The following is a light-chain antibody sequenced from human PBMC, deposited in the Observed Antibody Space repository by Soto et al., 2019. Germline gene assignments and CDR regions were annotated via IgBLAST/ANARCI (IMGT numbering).Light chain of an antibody. CDR1: QYISGY. V-gene: IGKV1-39*01. J-gene: IGKJ4*01. Sequence: DIQMTQSPSSLSASVGDRVTITCRASQYISGYLNWYPQKPGKAPKLLISGTSTLQSGVPSRFSGRGSETDFTLAISNLQPEDVATYYCQQSFSTLLTFGGGPRWIS. CDR2: GTS. CDR3: QQSFSTLLT.